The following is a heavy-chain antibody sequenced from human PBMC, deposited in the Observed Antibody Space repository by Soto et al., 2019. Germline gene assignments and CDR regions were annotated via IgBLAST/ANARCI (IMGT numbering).Heavy chain of an antibody. J-gene: IGHJ6*02. CDR2: ISSSGSTI. CDR1: KFTFSNYI. V-gene: IGHV3-48*02. D-gene: IGHD3-10*01. Sequence: EVLLVESGGGLVKPGGSLRLSCAASKFTFSNYIMNWVRQAPGKGLEWVSYISSSGSTIYYADSVKGRFTISRDNAENSLYLQMNSLRDEDTAVYYCARGGFGEQTYYYYGMDVWGQGTTVTVSS. CDR3: ARGGFGEQTYYYYGMDV.